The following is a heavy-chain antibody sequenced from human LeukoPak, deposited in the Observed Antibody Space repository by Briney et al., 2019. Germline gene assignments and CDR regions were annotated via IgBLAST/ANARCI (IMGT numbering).Heavy chain of an antibody. J-gene: IGHJ5*02. V-gene: IGHV1-2*02. D-gene: IGHD2-15*01. CDR2: INPNSGGT. CDR1: GYTFTGYY. CDR3: ARGVVVVVAATRDWFDP. Sequence: ASVKVSCKASGYTFTGYYMHWARQAPGQGLEWMGWINPNSGGTNYAQKFQGRVTMTRDTSISTAYMELSRLRSDDTAVYYCARGVVVVVAATRDWFDPWGQGTLVTVSS.